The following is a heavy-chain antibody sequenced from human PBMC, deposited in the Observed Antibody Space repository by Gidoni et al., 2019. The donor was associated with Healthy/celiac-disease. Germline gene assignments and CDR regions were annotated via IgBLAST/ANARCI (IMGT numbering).Heavy chain of an antibody. CDR1: GSTFTGYY. D-gene: IGHD2-21*02. Sequence: QVQLVQSGAEVKEPGASVKVSCTASGSTFTGYYMPCGRQAPGQGLEWMGRINPNRGGTNYAQKFQGRVTMTRDTSISTAYMELSRLRSDDTAVYYCARVGVPRGGDSAYYFDYWGQGTLVTVSS. CDR2: INPNRGGT. V-gene: IGHV1-2*06. CDR3: ARVGVPRGGDSAYYFDY. J-gene: IGHJ4*02.